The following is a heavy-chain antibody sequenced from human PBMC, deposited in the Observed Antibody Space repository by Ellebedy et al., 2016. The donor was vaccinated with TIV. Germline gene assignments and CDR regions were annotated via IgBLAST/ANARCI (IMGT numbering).Heavy chain of an antibody. CDR2: ISGSGEDT. CDR1: GFTFSSYA. CDR3: ASGMVVSMTGTSDY. D-gene: IGHD2-8*02. Sequence: GGSLRLXXAASGFTFSSYAMSWVRQAPGKGLEWVSAISGSGEDTYYADSVKGRFTISRDNAKSTLYLQMNSLRAEDSALYYCASGMVVSMTGTSDYWGQGTLVTVSS. V-gene: IGHV3-23*01. J-gene: IGHJ4*02.